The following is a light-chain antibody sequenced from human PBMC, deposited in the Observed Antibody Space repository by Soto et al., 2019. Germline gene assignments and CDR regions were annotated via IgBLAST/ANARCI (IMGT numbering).Light chain of an antibody. J-gene: IGKJ3*01. CDR3: QQSYNLKFN. CDR2: AAY. CDR1: QSISRY. Sequence: DIQMTQSPSSLSASVGERVNITCRASQSISRYLNWYQQKPGKAPKLLIYAAYTLQSGVTSRFSGSESGTDFTLTISSLQAEDSATYYCQQSYNLKFNFGPGTQVEIK. V-gene: IGKV1-39*01.